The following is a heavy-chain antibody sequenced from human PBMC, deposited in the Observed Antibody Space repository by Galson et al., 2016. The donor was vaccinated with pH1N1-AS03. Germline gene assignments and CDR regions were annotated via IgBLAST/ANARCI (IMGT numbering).Heavy chain of an antibody. Sequence: WVRQAPGKGLEWVAFISYDGSEKYYADSVHGRVTISRDHSKNTVHLELNSLRGADTAVYYCVRSLAAAGNYWGQGTLVIVSS. CDR3: VRSLAAAGNY. V-gene: IGHV3-30*04. J-gene: IGHJ4*02. CDR2: ISYDGSEK. D-gene: IGHD6-13*01.